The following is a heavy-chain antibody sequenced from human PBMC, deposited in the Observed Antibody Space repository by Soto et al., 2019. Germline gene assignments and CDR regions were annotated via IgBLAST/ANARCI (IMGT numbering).Heavy chain of an antibody. D-gene: IGHD3-3*01. CDR2: IDPSDSYT. J-gene: IGHJ6*02. Sequence: GESLKISCKGSGCSFTSYWISWVRQMPGKGLEWMGRIDPSDSYTNYSPSFQGHVTISADKSISTAYLQWSSLKASDTAMYYCARAAGVVIINGMDVWGQGTTVTVSS. V-gene: IGHV5-10-1*01. CDR1: GCSFTSYW. CDR3: ARAAGVVIINGMDV.